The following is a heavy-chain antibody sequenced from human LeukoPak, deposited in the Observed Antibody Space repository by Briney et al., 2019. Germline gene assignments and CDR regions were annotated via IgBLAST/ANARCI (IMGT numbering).Heavy chain of an antibody. J-gene: IGHJ4*02. CDR1: GFTFSSYA. CDR3: ARVGGYSGYDPFDY. D-gene: IGHD5-12*01. CDR2: IGGSGGPT. Sequence: GGSLRLSCAASGFTFSSYAMSWVRQAPGKGLEWVSAIGGSGGPTYYADSVKGRFTISRDNSKNTLYLQMNSLRAEDTAVYYCARVGGYSGYDPFDYWGQGTLVTVSS. V-gene: IGHV3-23*01.